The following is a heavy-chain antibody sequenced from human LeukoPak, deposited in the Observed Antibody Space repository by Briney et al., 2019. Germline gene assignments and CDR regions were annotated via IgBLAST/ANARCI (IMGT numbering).Heavy chain of an antibody. D-gene: IGHD3-22*01. V-gene: IGHV3-23*01. Sequence: GGSLRLSCAASGFTFSSYAMSWVRQAPGKGLEWVSAISGSGGSTYYADSVKGRFTISRDNSKNTLYLQMNSLRAEDTAVYYCARVAYYYDSNKAGYFDYWGQGTLVTVSS. J-gene: IGHJ4*02. CDR2: ISGSGGST. CDR1: GFTFSSYA. CDR3: ARVAYYYDSNKAGYFDY.